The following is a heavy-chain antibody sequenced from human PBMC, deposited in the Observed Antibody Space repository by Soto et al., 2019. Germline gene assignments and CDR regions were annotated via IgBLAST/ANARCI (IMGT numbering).Heavy chain of an antibody. D-gene: IGHD2-15*01. J-gene: IGHJ5*02. CDR1: GGSISSYY. Sequence: QVQLQESGPGLVKPSETLSLTCAVSGGSISSYYWSWIRQTPGKGLEWIGYIYYTGRTNYNPPLKSRVTNSVDTSKNQLSLKLGSVTAADTAVYYCASEGPLYWFDPWGQGTLVTVSS. CDR2: IYYTGRT. CDR3: ASEGPLYWFDP. V-gene: IGHV4-59*01.